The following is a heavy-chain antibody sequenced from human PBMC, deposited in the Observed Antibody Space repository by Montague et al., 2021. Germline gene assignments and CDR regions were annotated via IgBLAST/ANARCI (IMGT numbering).Heavy chain of an antibody. Sequence: SLRLSCAASGFTFSRYWMHWVRQAPGKGLVWVSRINSDGSSTSYADSVKGRFTISRDNAKNTLYLQMNSLRAEGTAVYYCARQATVTTEVGWNYFDYWGQGTLVTVSS. CDR1: GFTFSRYW. CDR3: ARQATVTTEVGWNYFDY. J-gene: IGHJ4*02. D-gene: IGHD4-17*01. CDR2: INSDGSST. V-gene: IGHV3-74*01.